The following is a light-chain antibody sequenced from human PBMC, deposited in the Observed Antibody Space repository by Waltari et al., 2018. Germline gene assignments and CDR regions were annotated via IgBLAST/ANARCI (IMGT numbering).Light chain of an antibody. CDR3: QQFDTYPWT. Sequence: DIQLTQSPSTLSASVGDSVTITCRASQAIGTWLAWYQQKPGKAPKLLVYKASRLQSGVPSRFSGSGSGTEFTLTITSLQPEDFATFYCQQFDTYPWTFGQGTKVDIK. J-gene: IGKJ1*01. CDR1: QAIGTW. V-gene: IGKV1-5*03. CDR2: KAS.